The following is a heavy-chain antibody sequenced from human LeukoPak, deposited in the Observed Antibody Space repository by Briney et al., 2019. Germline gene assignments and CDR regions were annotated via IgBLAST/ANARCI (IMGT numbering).Heavy chain of an antibody. Sequence: GSLRLSCAASGFTVSSNHMSWVRQAPGKGLEWIGEINHSGSANYNPSLKSRVTISVDTSKNQFSLKLSSVTAADTAVYYCARVWPRYCSGGSCYSGGRERAKYYFDYWGQGTLVTVSS. CDR1: GFTVSSNH. J-gene: IGHJ4*02. CDR2: INHSGSA. V-gene: IGHV4-34*01. D-gene: IGHD2-15*01. CDR3: ARVWPRYCSGGSCYSGGRERAKYYFDY.